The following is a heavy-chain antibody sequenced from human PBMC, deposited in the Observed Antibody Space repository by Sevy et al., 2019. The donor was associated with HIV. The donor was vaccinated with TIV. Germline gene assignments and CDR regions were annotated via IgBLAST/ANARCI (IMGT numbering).Heavy chain of an antibody. CDR3: AKVVYDSSGYYPMGAFDI. J-gene: IGHJ3*02. V-gene: IGHV3-23*01. D-gene: IGHD3-22*01. CDR1: GFTFVTYA. Sequence: GGSLRLSCAASGFTFVTYAMNWVRQAPGKGLEWVSGVSGSGVTTLYADSVKGRFSISRDNSKNTLYLQINSLRAEDTAVYYCAKVVYDSSGYYPMGAFDIWGQGTMVTVSS. CDR2: VSGSGVTT.